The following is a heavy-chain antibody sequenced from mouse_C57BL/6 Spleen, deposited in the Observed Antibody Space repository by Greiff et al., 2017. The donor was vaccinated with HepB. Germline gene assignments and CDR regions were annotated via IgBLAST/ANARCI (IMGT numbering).Heavy chain of an antibody. CDR2: IDPNSGGT. V-gene: IGHV1-72*01. CDR1: GYTFTSYW. D-gene: IGHD1-1*01. J-gene: IGHJ4*01. Sequence: QVQLQQPGAELVKPGASVKLSCKASGYTFTSYWMHWVKQRPGRGLEWIGRIDPNSGGTKYNEKFKSKATLTVDKPSSTAYMQLSSLTSEDSAVYYCAVTTVVALDYAMDYWGQGTSVTVSS. CDR3: AVTTVVALDYAMDY.